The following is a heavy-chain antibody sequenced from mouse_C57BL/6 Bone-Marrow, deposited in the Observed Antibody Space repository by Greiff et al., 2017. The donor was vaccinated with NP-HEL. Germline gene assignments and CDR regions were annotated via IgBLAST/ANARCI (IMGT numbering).Heavy chain of an antibody. J-gene: IGHJ3*01. CDR2: IYPRSGNT. CDR1: GYTFTSYG. CDR3: ARSSLTY. V-gene: IGHV1-81*01. Sequence: VKLMESGAELARPGASVKLSCKASGYTFTSYGISWVKQRTGQGLEWIGEIYPRSGNTYYNEKFKGKATLTADKSSSTAYMELRSLTSEDSAVYFCARSSLTYWGQGTLVTVSA.